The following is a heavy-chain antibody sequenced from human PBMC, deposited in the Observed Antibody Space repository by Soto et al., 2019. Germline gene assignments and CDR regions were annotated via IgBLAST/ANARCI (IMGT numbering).Heavy chain of an antibody. V-gene: IGHV1-69*06. J-gene: IGHJ6*02. Sequence: SVKVSCKASGGTFSSYAISWVRQAPGQGLEWMGGIIPIFGSANYAQKFQGRVTITADNSKNTLYLQMNSLRAEDTAVYYCARDPPYYDFRLVVWGQGTTVTVSS. CDR3: ARDPPYYDFRLVV. CDR2: IIPIFGSA. CDR1: GGTFSSYA. D-gene: IGHD3-3*01.